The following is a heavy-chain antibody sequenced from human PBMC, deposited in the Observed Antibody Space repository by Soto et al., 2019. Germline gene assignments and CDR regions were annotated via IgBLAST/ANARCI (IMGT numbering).Heavy chain of an antibody. J-gene: IGHJ6*02. CDR1: GYTFTSYA. CDR3: ASSAVTTRVVYYYYGMDV. V-gene: IGHV1-3*01. Sequence: GASVKVSCKASGYTFTSYAMHWVRQAPGQRLEWMGWINAGNGNTKYSQKFQGRVTITRDTSASTAYMELSSLRSEDTAVYYCASSAVTTRVVYYYYGMDVWGQGTTVTVSS. CDR2: INAGNGNT. D-gene: IGHD4-17*01.